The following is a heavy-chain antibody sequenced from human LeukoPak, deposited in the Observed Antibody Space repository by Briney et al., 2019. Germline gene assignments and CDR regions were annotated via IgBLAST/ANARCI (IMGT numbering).Heavy chain of an antibody. J-gene: IGHJ4*02. CDR2: INHSGST. Sequence: ASETLSLTCAVYGGSFCGYYWSWIRQPPGKGREWIGEINHSGSTNYNPSLKSRVTISVDTSKNQFSLKLSSVTAADTAVYYCARVPYGGNRGYFDYWGQGTLVTVSS. V-gene: IGHV4-34*01. CDR3: ARVPYGGNRGYFDY. D-gene: IGHD4-23*01. CDR1: GGSFCGYY.